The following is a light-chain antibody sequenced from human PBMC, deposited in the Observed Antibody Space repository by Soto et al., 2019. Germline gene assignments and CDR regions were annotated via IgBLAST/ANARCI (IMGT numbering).Light chain of an antibody. V-gene: IGLV2-14*01. Sequence: QSVLTQPASVSGSPGQSITISCTGTSSDVGGYNYVSWYQQHPGKVPKLIIFDVSDRPSGVSNRFSASKSGNTASLTISGLQAEDEGDYYCSSYTTTNTLVFGGGTKVTVL. J-gene: IGLJ2*01. CDR3: SSYTTTNTLV. CDR1: SSDVGGYNY. CDR2: DVS.